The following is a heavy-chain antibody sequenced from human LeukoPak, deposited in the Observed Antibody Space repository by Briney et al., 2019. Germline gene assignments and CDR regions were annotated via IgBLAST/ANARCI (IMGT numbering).Heavy chain of an antibody. Sequence: SGGSLRLSCAASGFTFSNYAMHWVRQAPGKGLEYVSAISSNGGSTYYANSVKGRFTISRDNSKNTLYLQMGSLRAEDMAVYYCARCYYLPPPYCTNGVCYTVYFDYWGQGTLVTVSS. CDR2: ISSNGGST. CDR3: ARCYYLPPPYCTNGVCYTVYFDY. CDR1: GFTFSNYA. J-gene: IGHJ4*02. D-gene: IGHD2-8*01. V-gene: IGHV3-64*01.